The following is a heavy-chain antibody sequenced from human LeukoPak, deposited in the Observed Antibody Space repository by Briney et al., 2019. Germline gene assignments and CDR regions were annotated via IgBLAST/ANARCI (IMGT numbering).Heavy chain of an antibody. J-gene: IGHJ4*02. CDR1: GFTFSSYS. CDR3: ARDPTYSGSYSYYFDY. D-gene: IGHD1-26*01. Sequence: GGSLRLSCAASGFTFSSYSMNWVRQAPGKGLEWVSSISSSSSYIYYADSVKGRFTISRDNAKNSLYLQMNRLRAEDTAVYYCARDPTYSGSYSYYFDYWGQGTLVTVSS. V-gene: IGHV3-21*01. CDR2: ISSSSSYI.